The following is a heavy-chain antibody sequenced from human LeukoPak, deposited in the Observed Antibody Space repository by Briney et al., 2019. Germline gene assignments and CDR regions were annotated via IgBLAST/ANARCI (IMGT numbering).Heavy chain of an antibody. V-gene: IGHV3-30*01. J-gene: IGHJ4*02. CDR3: AREGDDSSGYYLYY. Sequence: GRSLRLSCAASGFTFSSYAVHWVRQAPGKGLEWVAVISYDGGNKYYADSVKGRFTISRDNSKSTLYLQMNSLRAEDTAVYYCAREGDDSSGYYLYYWGQGTLVTVSS. CDR2: ISYDGGNK. CDR1: GFTFSSYA. D-gene: IGHD3-22*01.